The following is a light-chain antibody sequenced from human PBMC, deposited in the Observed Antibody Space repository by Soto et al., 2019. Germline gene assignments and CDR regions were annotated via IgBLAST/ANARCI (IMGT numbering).Light chain of an antibody. V-gene: IGKV3-15*01. Sequence: EVVMTQSPATLSVSPGERATLSCKASQSVRNNLVWYQQKPGQAPRPIIYGATTRATGIPVRFSGSGSGTEFTLTISNLQSEDSAIYYCQQFNTWPRDTFGQGTKVDIK. CDR2: GAT. J-gene: IGKJ1*01. CDR1: QSVRNN. CDR3: QQFNTWPRDT.